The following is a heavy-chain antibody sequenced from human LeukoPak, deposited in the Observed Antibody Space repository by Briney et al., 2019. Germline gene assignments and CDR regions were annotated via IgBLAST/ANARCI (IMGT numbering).Heavy chain of an antibody. CDR1: GVSISSSSYY. CDR2: IYYSGST. CDR3: ARLFGP. J-gene: IGHJ5*02. V-gene: IGHV4-39*01. Sequence: SETLSLTCTVAGVSISSSSYYWGWFRQPSGKGLEWIGSIYYSGSTYYNPSLKSRLTISVDTSKNQFSLKLTSATAADTAVYYCARLFGPWGQGTLVTVSS. D-gene: IGHD3-16*01.